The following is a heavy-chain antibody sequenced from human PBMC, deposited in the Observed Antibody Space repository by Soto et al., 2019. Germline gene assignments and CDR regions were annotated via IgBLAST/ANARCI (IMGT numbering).Heavy chain of an antibody. J-gene: IGHJ6*03. V-gene: IGHV3-64*01. CDR1: EVTCIDLG. D-gene: IGHD6-13*01. CDR2: ISNNGAHT. CDR3: ARRGYGSRWPNVYMDV. Sequence: PHRHRRTASEVTCIDLGMRWLRQAHGKGLEYVSGISNNGAHTDYAKSVKGRFTISRDNSENTLYLQMGSLRAEDMALYYCARRGYGSRWPNVYMDVWGKGTTVTVSS.